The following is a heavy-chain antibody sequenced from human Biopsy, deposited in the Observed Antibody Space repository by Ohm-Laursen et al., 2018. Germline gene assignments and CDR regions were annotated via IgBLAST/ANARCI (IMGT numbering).Heavy chain of an antibody. CDR3: ARATNSTGWPYYYFYGMDV. CDR2: IYYSGST. V-gene: IGHV4-59*01. D-gene: IGHD2/OR15-2a*01. J-gene: IGHJ6*02. CDR1: GGSISSYY. Sequence: GTLSLTWAVSGGSISSYYWSWIRQPPGKGLEWIGYIYYSGSTNYNPSLKSRVTISVDTSKNQFSLRLGSVTAADTAVYYCARATNSTGWPYYYFYGMDVWGQGTTVTVSS.